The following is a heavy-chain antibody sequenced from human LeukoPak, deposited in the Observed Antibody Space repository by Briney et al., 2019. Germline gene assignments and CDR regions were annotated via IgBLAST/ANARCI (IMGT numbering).Heavy chain of an antibody. V-gene: IGHV3-30*02. J-gene: IGHJ4*02. Sequence: PGGSLRLSCAASGFTFSNYGMHWVRQAPGKGLEWVAFIRYDGSNKYYADSVKGRFTISRDNSKNTLYLQMNSLRAEDTAVYYCAKDWTLIYRGPFDYWGQGTLVTVSS. CDR2: IRYDGSNK. CDR3: AKDWTLIYRGPFDY. D-gene: IGHD3-22*01. CDR1: GFTFSNYG.